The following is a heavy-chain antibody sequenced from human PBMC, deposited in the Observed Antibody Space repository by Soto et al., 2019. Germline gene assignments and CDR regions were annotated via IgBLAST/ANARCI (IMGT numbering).Heavy chain of an antibody. Sequence: QVQLVQSASEVMKPGASVKVSCKASGYTFIRYGITGVWQAPGQRLEWMGWISPYNDQTIYAQKLQGRVTMTAVTSTRTVYMPLRSLKSDDTAVYYCARGGYYDNVWGKLSQYGLDVWGQGTSVTVSS. J-gene: IGHJ6*02. V-gene: IGHV1-18*01. CDR2: ISPYNDQT. CDR3: ARGGYYDNVWGKLSQYGLDV. CDR1: GYTFIRYG. D-gene: IGHD3-16*01.